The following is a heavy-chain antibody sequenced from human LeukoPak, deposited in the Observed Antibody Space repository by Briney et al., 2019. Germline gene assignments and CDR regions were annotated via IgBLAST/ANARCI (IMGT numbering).Heavy chain of an antibody. J-gene: IGHJ6*03. CDR1: GFTFSSYE. Sequence: GGSLRLSCAASGFTFSSYEMNWVRQAPGKGLEWVSYISSSGFTIYYADSVKGRFTISRDNAKNSLYLQMNSLRAEDTAVYYCARDRTMVRGVIITHYYMDVRGKGTTVTVSS. CDR3: ARDRTMVRGVIITHYYMDV. V-gene: IGHV3-48*03. CDR2: ISSSGFTI. D-gene: IGHD3-10*01.